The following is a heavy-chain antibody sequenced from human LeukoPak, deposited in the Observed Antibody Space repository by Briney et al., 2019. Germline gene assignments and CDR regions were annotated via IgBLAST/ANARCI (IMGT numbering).Heavy chain of an antibody. CDR2: INPGSGGT. CDR3: RLFHTPIFDL. J-gene: IGHJ3*01. Sequence: GASVKVSCKASGYTFTGVYIHWVRQAPGQGLEWTGRIEWMGRINPGSGGTNYAQNFQGRVTMAWDTSISTAYLDLSRLTSYDTAVYYCRLFHTPIFDLWGQGTMITVSS. CDR1: GYTFTGVY. D-gene: IGHD3-3*01. V-gene: IGHV1-2*06.